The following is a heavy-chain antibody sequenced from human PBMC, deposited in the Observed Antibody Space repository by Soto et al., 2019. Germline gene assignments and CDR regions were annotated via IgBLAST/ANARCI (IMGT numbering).Heavy chain of an antibody. CDR3: VWEGYQLHRYSAGY. D-gene: IGHD1-26*01. CDR1: GVTIRTYW. J-gene: IGHJ4*02. V-gene: IGHV3-7*01. Sequence: VQLGESGGDLVQPGGSLRLSCAASGVTIRTYWMSWVRQAPGKGLEWVVNIKQDGSETYYVDSVKGRFTISRDNDKNSLYLQMNSLRVEDTAVYYCVWEGYQLHRYSAGYWGQGTLVAVSS. CDR2: IKQDGSET.